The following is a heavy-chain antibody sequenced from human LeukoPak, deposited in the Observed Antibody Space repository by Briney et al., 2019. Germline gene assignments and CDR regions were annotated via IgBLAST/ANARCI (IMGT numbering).Heavy chain of an antibody. Sequence: GGSLRLSCAASGFTFSPYSMNWVRQAPGKGLEWVSSISSSSTYIFYADSMKGRFTISRDNAKNSLYLQMNSLRAEDTAVYYCARNCGGDCLDYYGMDVWGQGTTVTVSS. V-gene: IGHV3-21*01. J-gene: IGHJ6*02. CDR3: ARNCGGDCLDYYGMDV. CDR1: GFTFSPYS. CDR2: ISSSSTYI. D-gene: IGHD2-21*02.